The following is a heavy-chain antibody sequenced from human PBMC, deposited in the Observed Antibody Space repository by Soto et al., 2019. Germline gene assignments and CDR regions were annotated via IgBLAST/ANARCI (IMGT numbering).Heavy chain of an antibody. V-gene: IGHV3-48*02. CDR3: VRDRAWAFDY. Sequence: PGGSLRLSCAASGFIYSSYTMYWVRQAPGKGLEWISYITSSSTSIMYYADSVKGRFTISRDNAKNSLYLQMNSLRDDDTAVYYCVRDRAWAFDYWGQGTPVTVSS. CDR1: GFIYSSYT. CDR2: ITSSSTSIM. J-gene: IGHJ4*02. D-gene: IGHD3-10*01.